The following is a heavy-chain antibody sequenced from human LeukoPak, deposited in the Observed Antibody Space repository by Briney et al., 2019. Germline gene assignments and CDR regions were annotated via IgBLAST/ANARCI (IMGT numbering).Heavy chain of an antibody. CDR1: GFTVSSNY. CDR2: IYSGGST. Sequence: GGSLRVFCAASGFTVSSNYMSWVRQAPGKGLEWVSVIYSGGSTYYADSVKGRFTISRDNSKNTLYLQMNSLRAEDTAMYYCARAGRSRSYYDFDYWGQGTLVTVSS. CDR3: ARAGRSRSYYDFDY. V-gene: IGHV3-53*01. J-gene: IGHJ4*02. D-gene: IGHD1-26*01.